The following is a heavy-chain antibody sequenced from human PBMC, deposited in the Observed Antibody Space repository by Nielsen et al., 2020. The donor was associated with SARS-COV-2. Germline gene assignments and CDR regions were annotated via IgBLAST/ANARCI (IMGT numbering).Heavy chain of an antibody. CDR3: ARMGIDSGSYSDY. Sequence: GSLRISCAASGFTFSSYAMHWVRQAPGKGLEWVAVITYDGSNKYYADSVKGRFTISRDNSKNTLYLQMNSLRAEDTAVYYCARMGIDSGSYSDYWGQGTLVTVSS. CDR2: ITYDGSNK. V-gene: IGHV3-30*04. CDR1: GFTFSSYA. J-gene: IGHJ4*02. D-gene: IGHD1-26*01.